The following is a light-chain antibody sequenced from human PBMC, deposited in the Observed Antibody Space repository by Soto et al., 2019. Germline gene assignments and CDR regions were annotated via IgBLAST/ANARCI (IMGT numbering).Light chain of an antibody. CDR1: QSLVHSQGNYF. CDR3: MQALQTPYT. CDR2: WGF. J-gene: IGKJ2*01. Sequence: DIVMTQSPLSLPVSPGAPASISCRSSQSLVHSQGNYFFDWYVQKPGQSPQLLIYWGFIRASGVPDRISGSASGTDFTLKITRVEAEDVGVYYCMQALQTPYTFGQGTKLEIK. V-gene: IGKV2-28*01.